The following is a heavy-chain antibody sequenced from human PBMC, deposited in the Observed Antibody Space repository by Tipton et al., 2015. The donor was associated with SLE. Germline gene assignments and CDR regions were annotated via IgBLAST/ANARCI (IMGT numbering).Heavy chain of an antibody. Sequence: TLSLTCAVYGGSFSGYYWSWICQPPGKGLEWIGEINHSGSTNYNPSLKSRVTISVDTSKNQFSLKLSSVTAADTAVYYCARAKGLRYFDYYFDYWGQGTLVTVSS. CDR2: INHSGST. CDR1: GGSFSGYY. CDR3: ARAKGLRYFDYYFDY. V-gene: IGHV4-34*01. J-gene: IGHJ4*02. D-gene: IGHD3-9*01.